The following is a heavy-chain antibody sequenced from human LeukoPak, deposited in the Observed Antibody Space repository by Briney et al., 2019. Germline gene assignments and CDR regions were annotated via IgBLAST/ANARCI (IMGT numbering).Heavy chain of an antibody. CDR1: GFTFSSYA. V-gene: IGHV3-23*01. D-gene: IGHD5-18*01. CDR3: AKADTAMDYFDY. CDR2: ISGSGGST. Sequence: PGGSLRLSCAASGFTFSSYAMSWVRQAPGKGLEGVSAISGSGGSTYYADSVKGRFTISRDNSKNTLYLQMNSLRAEDTAVYYCAKADTAMDYFDYWGQGTLVTVSS. J-gene: IGHJ4*02.